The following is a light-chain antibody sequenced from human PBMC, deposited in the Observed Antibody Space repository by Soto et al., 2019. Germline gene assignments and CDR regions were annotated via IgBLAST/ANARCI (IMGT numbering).Light chain of an antibody. J-gene: IGKJ1*01. CDR1: QSISTY. V-gene: IGKV1-39*01. Sequence: DIQMTQSPSSLSASVRDRVTITCRASQSISTYLTWYQQNSGKAPKLLLYAASTLERGVPSRFSVGGSGTDFTLTINSLQTEDSATYYCQQSHKIPSTVGQGTKVDTK. CDR2: AAS. CDR3: QQSHKIPST.